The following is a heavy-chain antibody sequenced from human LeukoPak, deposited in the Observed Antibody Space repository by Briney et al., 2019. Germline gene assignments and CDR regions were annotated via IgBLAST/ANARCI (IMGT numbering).Heavy chain of an antibody. Sequence: PSETLSLTCTVSGGSISSYYWSWIRQPPGKGLEWIGYIYYSGSTNYNPSLKSRVTISVDTSKNQFSLKLSSVTAADTAVYYCARGGGYSSSWYKDWGQGTLVTVSS. J-gene: IGHJ4*02. CDR1: GGSISSYY. CDR2: IYYSGST. CDR3: ARGGGYSSSWYKD. V-gene: IGHV4-59*01. D-gene: IGHD6-13*01.